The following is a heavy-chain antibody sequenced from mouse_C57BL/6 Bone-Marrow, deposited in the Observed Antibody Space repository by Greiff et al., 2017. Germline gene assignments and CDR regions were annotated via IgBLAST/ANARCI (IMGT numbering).Heavy chain of an antibody. Sequence: EVQLVESGGGLVQPGGSLKLSCAASGFTFSDYYMYWVRQTPEKRLEWVAYISNGGGSTYYPDTLKGRFTISRDNAKNTLYLQMSSLKSEDTAMYYCARQAPYYYGSEYYFDYWGQGTTLTVSS. CDR1: GFTFSDYY. CDR3: ARQAPYYYGSEYYFDY. J-gene: IGHJ2*01. V-gene: IGHV5-12*01. D-gene: IGHD1-1*01. CDR2: ISNGGGST.